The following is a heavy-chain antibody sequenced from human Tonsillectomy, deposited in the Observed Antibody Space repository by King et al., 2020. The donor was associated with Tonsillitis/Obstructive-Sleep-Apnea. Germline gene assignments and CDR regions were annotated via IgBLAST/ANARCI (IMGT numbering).Heavy chain of an antibody. D-gene: IGHD3-3*01. V-gene: IGHV4-34*01. CDR3: ARTRITIFGVVRRGFDY. J-gene: IGHJ4*02. CDR1: GGSFSGYY. CDR2: INHSGST. Sequence: VQLQQWGAGLLKPSETLSLTCAVYGGSFSGYYGSWIRQPPGKGLEWIGEINHSGSTNYNPSLKSRVTISVDTSKNQFSLNLSSVTAADPAVYYCARTRITIFGVVRRGFDYWGQGTLVTVSS.